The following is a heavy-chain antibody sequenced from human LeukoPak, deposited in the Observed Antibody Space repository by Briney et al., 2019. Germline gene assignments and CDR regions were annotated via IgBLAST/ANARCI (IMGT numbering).Heavy chain of an antibody. V-gene: IGHV3-23*01. CDR3: AKLLLGGEFNDY. Sequence: GGSLRLSCAASGFTFSSYAMTWVRQAPGKGLEWVSAISGSGGSTYYADSVKGRFTISRDNSKNTLYLQMNSLRAEDTAVYYCAKLLLGGEFNDYWGQGTLVTVSS. J-gene: IGHJ4*02. CDR2: ISGSGGST. D-gene: IGHD3-10*01. CDR1: GFTFSSYA.